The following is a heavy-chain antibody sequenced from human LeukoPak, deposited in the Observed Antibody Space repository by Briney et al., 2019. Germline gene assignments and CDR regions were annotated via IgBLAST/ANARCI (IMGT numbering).Heavy chain of an antibody. V-gene: IGHV3-30*04. J-gene: IGHJ4*02. CDR3: ARDRYDYVWGSYRYFDY. Sequence: GGSLRLSCAASGFTFSSYVMHWVRQAPGKGLEWVAIISYDGSNEYYADSVKGRFTISRDNSKNTLYLQMNSLRAADTAVYYCARDRYDYVWGSYRYFDYWGQGTLVTVSS. CDR1: GFTFSSYV. CDR2: ISYDGSNE. D-gene: IGHD3-16*02.